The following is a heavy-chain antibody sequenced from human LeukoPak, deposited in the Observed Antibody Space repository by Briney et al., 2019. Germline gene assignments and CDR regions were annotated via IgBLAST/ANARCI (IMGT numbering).Heavy chain of an antibody. V-gene: IGHV3-9*01. J-gene: IGHJ5*02. CDR1: EFTFDDYA. CDR3: AKDSHYYGSGSKGWFDP. CDR2: ISWNSGSI. D-gene: IGHD3-10*01. Sequence: PSGGSLRLSCAASEFTFDDYAMHWVRQAPGKGLEWVSGISWNSGSIGYADSVKGRFTISRDNAKNSLYLQMNSLRAGDTALYYCAKDSHYYGSGSKGWFDPWGQGTLVTVSS.